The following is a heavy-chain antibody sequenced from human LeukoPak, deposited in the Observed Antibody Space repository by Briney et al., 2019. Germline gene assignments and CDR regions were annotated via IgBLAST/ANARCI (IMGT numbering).Heavy chain of an antibody. J-gene: IGHJ4*02. CDR1: GFTFSSYD. Sequence: GGSLRLSCVASGFTFSSYDTHWVRQATAEGLEWVSAIGYAGDTYYAGSVKGRFTISRENAKNSLYLQMNSLQAGDTAVYYCARGNILTGYTYWGQGILVTVSS. CDR3: ARGNILTGYTY. CDR2: IGYAGDT. V-gene: IGHV3-13*01. D-gene: IGHD3-9*01.